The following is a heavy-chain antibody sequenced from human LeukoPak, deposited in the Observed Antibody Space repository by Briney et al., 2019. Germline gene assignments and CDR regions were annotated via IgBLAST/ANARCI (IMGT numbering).Heavy chain of an antibody. CDR3: AREAVLEDYFDY. Sequence: GGSLRLSCAASGFTSSSYGMHWVRQAPGKGLEWVAVIWYDGSNKYYADSVKGRFTISRDNSKNTLYLQMNSLRAEDTAVYYCAREAVLEDYFDYWGQGTLVTVSS. D-gene: IGHD3-16*01. J-gene: IGHJ4*02. V-gene: IGHV3-33*01. CDR1: GFTSSSYG. CDR2: IWYDGSNK.